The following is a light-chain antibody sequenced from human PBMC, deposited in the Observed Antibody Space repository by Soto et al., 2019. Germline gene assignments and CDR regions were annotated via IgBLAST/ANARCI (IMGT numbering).Light chain of an antibody. CDR1: QTISRW. V-gene: IGKV1-5*01. CDR2: DAS. Sequence: DIQLTQTPSTLSASVGDEVTITCRASQTISRWLAWYQQKPGRAPKLLIYDASTLESGVPSRFSGSGSETEFTLTISRLQPDDFATYLCHSRAFGQGTRL. J-gene: IGKJ5*01. CDR3: HSRA.